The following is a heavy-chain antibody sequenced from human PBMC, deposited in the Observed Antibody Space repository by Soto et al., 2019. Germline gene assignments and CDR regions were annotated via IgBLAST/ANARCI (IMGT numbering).Heavy chain of an antibody. J-gene: IGHJ4*02. CDR2: IYYSGST. CDR3: ARDRAARPLFDY. CDR1: GGSVSSGSYY. Sequence: PSETLSLTCTVSGGSVSSGSYYWSWIRQPPGKGLEWIGYIYYSGSTNYNPSLKSRVTISVDTSKNQFSLKLSSVTAADTAVYYCARDRAARPLFDYWGQGTLVTVSS. D-gene: IGHD6-6*01. V-gene: IGHV4-61*01.